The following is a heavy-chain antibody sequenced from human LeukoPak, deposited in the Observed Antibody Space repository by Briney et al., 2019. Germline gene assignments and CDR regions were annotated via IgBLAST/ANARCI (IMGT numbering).Heavy chain of an antibody. CDR2: IIPILGIA. Sequence: SVKVSCKASGGTFSSYTISWVRQAPGQGLEWMGRIIPILGIANYAQKFQGRATITADKSTSTAYMELSSLRSEDTAVYYCAREDYYGSGFDPWGQGTLVTVSS. V-gene: IGHV1-69*04. CDR1: GGTFSSYT. J-gene: IGHJ5*02. D-gene: IGHD3-10*01. CDR3: AREDYYGSGFDP.